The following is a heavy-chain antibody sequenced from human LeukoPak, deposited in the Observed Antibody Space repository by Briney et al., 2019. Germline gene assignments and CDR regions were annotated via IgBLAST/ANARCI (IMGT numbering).Heavy chain of an antibody. D-gene: IGHD3-10*01. V-gene: IGHV4-39*07. CDR3: ARLNYGSGSYYSDY. Sequence: PSETLCLTCTVSGGSISSSSYYWGWIRQPPGKGLEWIGSIYYSGSTYYNPSLKSRVTISVDTSKNQFSLKLSSVTAADTAVYYCARLNYGSGSYYSDYWGQGTLVTVSS. J-gene: IGHJ4*02. CDR1: GGSISSSSYY. CDR2: IYYSGST.